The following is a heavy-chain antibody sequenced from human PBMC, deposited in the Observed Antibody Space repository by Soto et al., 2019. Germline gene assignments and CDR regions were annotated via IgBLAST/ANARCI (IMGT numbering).Heavy chain of an antibody. CDR2: IYWDDDK. J-gene: IGHJ4*02. D-gene: IGHD2-15*01. V-gene: IGHV2-5*02. CDR3: AHRLPLGRVAYFDY. Sequence: QITLKESGPTLVKPTQTLTLTCTFSGFSLSTSGVGVGWIRQPPGKALEWLALIYWDDDKRYSPSLKSRLTITKHTSKNQVVLTMTNMDPVDTATYYCAHRLPLGRVAYFDYWGQGTLVTVSS. CDR1: GFSLSTSGVG.